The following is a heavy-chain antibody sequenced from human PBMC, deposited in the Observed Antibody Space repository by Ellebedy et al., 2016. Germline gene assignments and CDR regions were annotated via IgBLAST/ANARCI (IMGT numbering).Heavy chain of an antibody. CDR1: GFTFSSYS. CDR2: ISSSSSYI. J-gene: IGHJ6*03. V-gene: IGHV3-21*01. CDR3: ATDIVVVPAAIDYYYMDV. Sequence: GESLKISXAASGFTFSSYSMNWVRQAPGKGLEWVSSISSSSSYIYYADSVKGRFTISRDNAKNSLYLQMNSLRAEDTAVYYCATDIVVVPAAIDYYYMDVWGQGTTVTVSS. D-gene: IGHD2-2*02.